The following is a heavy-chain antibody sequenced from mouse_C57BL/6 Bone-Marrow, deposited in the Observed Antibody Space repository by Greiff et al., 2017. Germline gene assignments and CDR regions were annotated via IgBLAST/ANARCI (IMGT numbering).Heavy chain of an antibody. CDR2: IDPEDGEN. Sequence: VQLQQSGAELVRPGASVTLSCTASGFNIKDYYMHWVKQRTEQGLEWIGRIDPEDGENKYAPKFQGKATITADTSSNTAYLQLSSLTSEDTAVYYCARFDYFAYWGQGTLVTVSA. V-gene: IGHV14-2*01. CDR1: GFNIKDYY. D-gene: IGHD2-4*01. CDR3: ARFDYFAY. J-gene: IGHJ3*01.